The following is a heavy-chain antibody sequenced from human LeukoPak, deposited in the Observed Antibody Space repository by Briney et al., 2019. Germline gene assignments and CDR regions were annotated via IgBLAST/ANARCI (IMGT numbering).Heavy chain of an antibody. CDR2: ISSSGSTI. CDR3: ARVQSVAAAWFDP. Sequence: GGSLRLSCAVSGFIFSGYYISWVRQAPGKGLEWVSYISSSGSTIYYADSVRGRFTSSRENAKKLLYLQMNSLRAEDTAVYYCARVQSVAAAWFDPWGQGTLVTVSS. D-gene: IGHD6-13*01. CDR1: GFIFSGYY. J-gene: IGHJ5*02. V-gene: IGHV3-11*01.